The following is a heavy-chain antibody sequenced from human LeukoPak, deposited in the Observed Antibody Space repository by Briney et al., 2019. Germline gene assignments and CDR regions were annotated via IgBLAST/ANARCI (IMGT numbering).Heavy chain of an antibody. D-gene: IGHD6-19*01. J-gene: IGHJ4*02. CDR1: GFTFSSYA. CDR2: ISGSGGST. Sequence: GGSLRLSCAASGFTFSSYAMSWVRQAPGKGLEWVSAISGSGGSTYYADSVKGRFTISRDNSKNTLYLQMNSLRAEDTAVYYYAKVIAVAVHFDYWGQGTLVTVSS. V-gene: IGHV3-23*01. CDR3: AKVIAVAVHFDY.